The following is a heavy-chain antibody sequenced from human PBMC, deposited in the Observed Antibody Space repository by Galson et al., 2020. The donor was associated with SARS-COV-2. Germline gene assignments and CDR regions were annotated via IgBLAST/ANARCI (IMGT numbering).Heavy chain of an antibody. CDR2: FDPEDGET. CDR1: GYTLTELS. D-gene: IGHD1-26*01. J-gene: IGHJ3*02. V-gene: IGHV1-24*01. CDR3: ATDRRQTAPWGLLPFGAFDI. Sequence: ASVKVSCKVSGYTLTELSMHWVRQAPGKGLEWMGGFDPEDGETIYAQKFQGRVTMTEDTSTDTAYMELSSLRSEDTAVYYCATDRRQTAPWGLLPFGAFDIWGQGTMVTVSS.